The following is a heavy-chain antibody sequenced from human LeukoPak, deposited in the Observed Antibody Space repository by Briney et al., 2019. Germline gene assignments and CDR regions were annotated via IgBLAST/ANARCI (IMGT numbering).Heavy chain of an antibody. J-gene: IGHJ3*02. CDR1: GGSISSYY. CDR3: SLGGYYTDAFDI. D-gene: IGHD3-3*01. V-gene: IGHV4-4*07. Sequence: SETLSLTCTVSGGSISSYYWSWIRQPAGKGLKWIGRIYTSGSTNYNPSLKSRVTMSVDTSKNQFSLKLSSVTAADTAVYYCSLGGYYTDAFDIWGQGTMVTVSS. CDR2: IYTSGST.